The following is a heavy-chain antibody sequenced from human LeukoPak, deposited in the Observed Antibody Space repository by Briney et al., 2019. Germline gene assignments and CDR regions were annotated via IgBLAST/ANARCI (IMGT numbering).Heavy chain of an antibody. D-gene: IGHD6-6*01. J-gene: IGHJ4*02. CDR1: GGSIGSSYYY. CDR3: ARHRIAARGSFDY. V-gene: IGHV4-39*01. Sequence: SETLSLTCTVSGGSIGSSYYYWGWIRQPPGRGLEWIGSIYYSGSTHYNPSLKSRVTISEDTSKNQFSLKLNSVTAADTAVYYCARHRIAARGSFDYWGQGTLVTVSS. CDR2: IYYSGST.